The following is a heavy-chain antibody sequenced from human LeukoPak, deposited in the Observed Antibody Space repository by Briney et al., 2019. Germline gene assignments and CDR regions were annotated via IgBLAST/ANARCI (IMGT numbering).Heavy chain of an antibody. CDR3: AKEDSSGEEGIGVVDY. J-gene: IGHJ4*02. CDR1: GFTFSTYT. CDR2: IYGSGVST. V-gene: IGHV3-23*01. Sequence: PGGSLRLSCAASGFTFSTYTMSWVRQAPGKGLEWVSSIYGSGVSTFYADSVQGRFTISRDNFQNTLSLQMNSLRADDTAVYYCAKEDSSGEEGIGVVDYWGQGTLVTVSS. D-gene: IGHD6-19*01.